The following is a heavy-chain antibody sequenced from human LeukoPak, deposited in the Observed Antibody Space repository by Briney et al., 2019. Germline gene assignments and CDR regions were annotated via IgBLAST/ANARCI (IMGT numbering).Heavy chain of an antibody. CDR3: ARPLPAYCGGDCYPEYFQH. D-gene: IGHD2-21*02. CDR1: GYGFTSYW. CDR2: IYPGDSDT. J-gene: IGHJ1*01. V-gene: IGHV5-51*01. Sequence: GESLKISCKGSGYGFTSYWIGWVRQMPGKGLEWMGIIYPGDSDTRYSPSFQGQVTISADKSISTAYLQWSSLKASDTAMYYCARPLPAYCGGDCYPEYFQHWGQGTLVTVSS.